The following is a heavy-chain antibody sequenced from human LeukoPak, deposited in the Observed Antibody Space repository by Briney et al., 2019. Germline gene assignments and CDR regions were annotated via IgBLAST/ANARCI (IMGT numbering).Heavy chain of an antibody. CDR2: IYYSGST. J-gene: IGHJ6*02. CDR1: GGSISSSSYY. Sequence: SETLSLTCTVSGGSISSSSYYWGWIRQPPGKGLEWIGSIYYSGSTYYNPSLKSRVTISVDTSKNQFSLKLSSVTAADTAVYYCARRNYYYGMDVWGQGTTVTVSS. CDR3: ARRNYYYGMDV. V-gene: IGHV4-39*01.